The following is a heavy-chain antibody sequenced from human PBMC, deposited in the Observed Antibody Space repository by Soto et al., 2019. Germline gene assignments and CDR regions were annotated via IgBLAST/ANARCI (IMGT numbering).Heavy chain of an antibody. D-gene: IGHD6-13*01. CDR3: ARERGSSSWYYYYGMDV. V-gene: IGHV4-31*03. CDR1: GGSISSGGYY. J-gene: IGHJ6*02. Sequence: SETLSLTCTVSGGSISSGGYYWSWIRQHPGKGLEWIGYIYYSGSTYYNPSLKSRVTISVDTSKNQFSLKLSSVTAADTAVYYCARERGSSSWYYYYGMDVWGQGTTVTVSS. CDR2: IYYSGST.